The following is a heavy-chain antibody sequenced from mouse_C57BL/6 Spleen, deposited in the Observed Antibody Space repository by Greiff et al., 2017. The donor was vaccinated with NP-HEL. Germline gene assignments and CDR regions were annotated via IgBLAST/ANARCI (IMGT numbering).Heavy chain of an antibody. J-gene: IGHJ1*03. CDR2: ISYDGSN. CDR1: GYSITSGYY. CDR3: ASLLLRSYFDV. Sequence: EVKLMESGPGLVKPSQSLSLTCSVTGYSITSGYYWNWIRQFPGNKLEWMGYISYDGSNNYNPSLKNRISITRDTSKNQFFLKLNSVTTEDTATYYCASLLLRSYFDVWGTGTTVTVSS. V-gene: IGHV3-6*01. D-gene: IGHD1-1*01.